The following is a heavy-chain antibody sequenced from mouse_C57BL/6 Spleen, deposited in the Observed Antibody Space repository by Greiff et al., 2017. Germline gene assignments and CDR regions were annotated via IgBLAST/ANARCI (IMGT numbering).Heavy chain of an antibody. CDR3: TRDYSPRGAMDY. CDR1: GFTFSSYA. V-gene: IGHV5-9-1*02. CDR2: ISSGGDYI. J-gene: IGHJ4*01. Sequence: EVQGVESGEGLVKPGGSLKLSCAASGFTFSSYAMSWVRQTPEKRLEWVAYISSGGDYIYYADTVKGRFTISRDNARNTLYLQMSSLKSEDTAMYYCTRDYSPRGAMDYWGQGTSVTVSS. D-gene: IGHD2-12*01.